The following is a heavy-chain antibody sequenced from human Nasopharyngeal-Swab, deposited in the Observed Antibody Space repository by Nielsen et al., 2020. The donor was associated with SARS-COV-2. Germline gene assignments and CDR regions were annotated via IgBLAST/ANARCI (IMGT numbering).Heavy chain of an antibody. CDR3: ARGGMVGATTYGWFDP. D-gene: IGHD1-26*01. J-gene: IGHJ5*02. CDR1: GFTFSRYW. Sequence: GGSLRLSCAASGFTFSRYWMHWVRQVPGKGLVWVSRIDTDGSTTDHADSVKGRFTISRDNAKNTLYLQMNSLRPEDTAVYYCARGGMVGATTYGWFDPWGQGTLVTVSS. V-gene: IGHV3-74*01. CDR2: IDTDGSTT.